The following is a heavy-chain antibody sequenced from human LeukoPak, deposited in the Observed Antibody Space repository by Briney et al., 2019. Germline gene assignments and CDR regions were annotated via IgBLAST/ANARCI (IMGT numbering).Heavy chain of an antibody. CDR2: ISAYNGNT. Sequence: ASVKVSCKASGYTFTSYGISWVRQAPGQGLDWMGWISAYNGNTNYAQKLQGRVTMTTDTSTSTAYMELRSLRSDDTAVYYCARDHSGYDFWSGYSGGWFDPWGQGTLVTVSS. V-gene: IGHV1-18*01. J-gene: IGHJ5*02. CDR3: ARDHSGYDFWSGYSGGWFDP. CDR1: GYTFTSYG. D-gene: IGHD3-3*01.